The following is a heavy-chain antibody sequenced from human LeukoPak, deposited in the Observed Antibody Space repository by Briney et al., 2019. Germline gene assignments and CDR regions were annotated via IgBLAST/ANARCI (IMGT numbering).Heavy chain of an antibody. D-gene: IGHD3-10*02. CDR3: ARDRSMLPDY. CDR2: IIPILGIA. Sequence: GSSVKVSCKASGGTFSSYAISWVRQAPGQGLEWMGRIIPILGIANYAQKFQGRVTITADKSTSTAYMELSSLRSDDTAVYYCARDRSMLPDYWGRGTLVTVAS. CDR1: GGTFSSYA. V-gene: IGHV1-69*04. J-gene: IGHJ4*02.